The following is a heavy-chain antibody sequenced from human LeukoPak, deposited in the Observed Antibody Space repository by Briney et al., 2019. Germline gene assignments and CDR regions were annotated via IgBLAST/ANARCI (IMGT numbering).Heavy chain of an antibody. D-gene: IGHD3-16*02. CDR3: ARGPLEYYDYVWGSYRFDK. CDR2: IYSSGST. V-gene: IGHV4-4*07. CDR1: GGSIRTYY. J-gene: IGHJ4*02. Sequence: SETLSLTCTVSGGSIRTYYWSWIRQPAGKGLEWIGRIYSSGSTNHNPSLKSRVTMSVDTSKNQFSLKLSSVTAADTAVYYCARGPLEYYDYVWGSYRFDKWGQGTLVAVS.